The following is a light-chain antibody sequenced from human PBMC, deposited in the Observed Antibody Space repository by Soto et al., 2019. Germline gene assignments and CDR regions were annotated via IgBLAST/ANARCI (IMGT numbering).Light chain of an antibody. CDR3: QSYDSSLSGCVV. V-gene: IGLV1-40*01. CDR2: GNS. CDR1: SSNIGAGYD. J-gene: IGLJ2*01. Sequence: QAVVTQPPSVSGAPGQRVTISCTGSSSNIGAGYDVHWYQQLPGTAPKLLIYGNSNRPSGVPDRFSGSKSGTSASLAITGLQAEDEADYYCQSYDSSLSGCVVFGGGTTLTVL.